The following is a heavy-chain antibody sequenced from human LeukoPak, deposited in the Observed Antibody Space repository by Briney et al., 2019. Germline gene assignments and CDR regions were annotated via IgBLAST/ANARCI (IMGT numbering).Heavy chain of an antibody. D-gene: IGHD6-13*01. CDR3: AKVSWANYFDY. V-gene: IGHV3-23*01. J-gene: IGHJ4*02. CDR1: GFTFSSYA. CDR2: ISSGSTNT. Sequence: EPGGSLRLSCAASGFTFSSYAMSWVRPAPGKGLEWVSSISSGSTNTYYADSVKGRFTISRDNSKNTLYLQMNSLRAEDTAVYSCAKVSWANYFDYWGQGTLVTVSS.